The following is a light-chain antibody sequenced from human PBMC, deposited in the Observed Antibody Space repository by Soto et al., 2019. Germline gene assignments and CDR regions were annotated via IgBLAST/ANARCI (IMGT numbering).Light chain of an antibody. J-gene: IGKJ5*01. V-gene: IGKV3-15*01. CDR3: QQYHNWPPIT. Sequence: EIVMTQSPATLSVSPGERATLSCRASQSVSSNLAWYQQKPGQAPRLLMYGASTRATGIPARFSGSGSGTEFTLTISNLQSEDFAVYFCQQYHNWPPITFGQGTRLEI. CDR2: GAS. CDR1: QSVSSN.